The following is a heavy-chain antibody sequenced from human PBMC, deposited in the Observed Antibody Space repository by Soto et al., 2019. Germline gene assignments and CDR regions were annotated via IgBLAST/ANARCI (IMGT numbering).Heavy chain of an antibody. Sequence: QVQLVESGGGVVQPGRSLRLSCAASGFTFSSYGMHWVRQAPGKGLEWVAVVSDDGSNKYYADSVKGRFTISRDNSKNTLYLQMNSLRDEETAVYYCAKEWVYDSSGWSFDYWGQGTLVTVSS. V-gene: IGHV3-30*18. CDR3: AKEWVYDSSGWSFDY. CDR1: GFTFSSYG. J-gene: IGHJ4*02. D-gene: IGHD3-22*01. CDR2: VSDDGSNK.